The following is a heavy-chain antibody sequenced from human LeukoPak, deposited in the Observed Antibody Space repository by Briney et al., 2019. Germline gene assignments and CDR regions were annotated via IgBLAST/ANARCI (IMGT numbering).Heavy chain of an antibody. CDR1: RGSINGHS. J-gene: IGHJ4*02. D-gene: IGHD3-3*01. CDR3: VRLNTYDDFDY. V-gene: IGHV4-59*11. CDR2: VHYSGRT. Sequence: SETLSLTCTVSRGSINGHSWSWIRQPPATGLEWIWNVHYSGRTTYIPSLKSRVAISLDTSKNQFSLILSSVTAADSAMYYCVRLNTYDDFDYWGQGTLVTVPS.